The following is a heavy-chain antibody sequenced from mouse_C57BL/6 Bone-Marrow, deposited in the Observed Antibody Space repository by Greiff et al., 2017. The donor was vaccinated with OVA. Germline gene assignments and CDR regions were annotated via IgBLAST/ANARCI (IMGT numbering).Heavy chain of an antibody. CDR1: GFTFSDYY. D-gene: IGHD4-1*01. J-gene: IGHJ2*01. Sequence: DVKLVESGGGLVQPGGSLKLSCAASGFTFSDYYMYWVRQTPEKRLEWVAYISNGGGSTYYPDTVKGRFTISRDNAKNTLYLQMSRLKSEDTAMYYCARHELTGYYFDYWGQGTTLTVSS. CDR3: ARHELTGYYFDY. CDR2: ISNGGGST. V-gene: IGHV5-12*01.